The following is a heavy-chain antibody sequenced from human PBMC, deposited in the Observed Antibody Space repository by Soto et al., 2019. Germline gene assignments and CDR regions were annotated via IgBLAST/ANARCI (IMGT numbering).Heavy chain of an antibody. V-gene: IGHV1-69*12. Sequence: QVQLVQSGAEVKKPGSSVKVSCKASGGTFSSYAISWVRQAPGQGLEWMGGIIPIFGTANYAQKFQGRVTITADASTSTAYMELSSLRSEDTAVYYCATTGMTGYGVQYFQHWGRGTLVTVSS. CDR2: IIPIFGTA. J-gene: IGHJ1*01. CDR3: ATTGMTGYGVQYFQH. CDR1: GGTFSSYA. D-gene: IGHD3-9*01.